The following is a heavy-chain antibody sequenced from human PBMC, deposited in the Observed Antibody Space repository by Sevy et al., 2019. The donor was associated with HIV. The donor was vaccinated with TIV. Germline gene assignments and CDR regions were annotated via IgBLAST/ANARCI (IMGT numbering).Heavy chain of an antibody. Sequence: GGSLRLSCAASRFTFNTFAIHLVRQAPGKGLEWVAVISHDGSNKYYADSVKGRFTNSRDNSKNTLYLQMNSLRAEDTAVYYCARNMDPNQFYYYYGMDVWGQGTTVTVSS. CDR2: ISHDGSNK. J-gene: IGHJ6*02. V-gene: IGHV3-30-3*01. CDR1: RFTFNTFA. D-gene: IGHD2-2*03. CDR3: ARNMDPNQFYYYYGMDV.